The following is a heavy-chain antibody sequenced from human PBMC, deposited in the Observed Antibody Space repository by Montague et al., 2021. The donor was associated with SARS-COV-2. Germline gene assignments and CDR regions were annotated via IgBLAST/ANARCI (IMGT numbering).Heavy chain of an antibody. CDR1: GSSISPYY. CDR2: IYYTGGT. J-gene: IGHJ4*02. CDR3: ARIAMAATFDS. D-gene: IGHD6-19*01. V-gene: IGHV4-59*13. Sequence: SETLSLTCTVSGSSISPYYWNWIRQPPGKGLEWIGYIYYTGGTKYIPSLKSRVSMSVDTSKNQFSLGLTSVGAADTAVYYCARIAMAATFDSWGQGALVTVSS.